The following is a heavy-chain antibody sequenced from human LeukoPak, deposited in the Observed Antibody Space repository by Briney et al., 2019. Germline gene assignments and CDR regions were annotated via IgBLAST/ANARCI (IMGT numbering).Heavy chain of an antibody. CDR3: ARGVSSWRTYYYYMDV. V-gene: IGHV1-18*01. CDR2: ISAYNGNT. D-gene: IGHD6-13*01. Sequence: ASVKVSCKASGYTFTSYGISWVRQAPGQGLEWMGWISAYNGNTNYAQKLQGRVTMTTDTSTSTAYMELRSLRSDDTAVYYCARGVSSWRTYYYYMDVWGKGTTVTVPS. J-gene: IGHJ6*03. CDR1: GYTFTSYG.